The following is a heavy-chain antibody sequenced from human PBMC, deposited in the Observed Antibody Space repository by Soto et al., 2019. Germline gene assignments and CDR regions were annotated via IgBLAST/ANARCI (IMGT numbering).Heavy chain of an antibody. D-gene: IGHD5-12*01. V-gene: IGHV4-59*08. CDR1: GGSISSYY. CDR2: IYYSGST. Sequence: PSETLSLTCTVSGGSISSYYWSWIRQPPGKGLEWLGYIYYSGSTNYNPSLKSRVTISVDTSKNQFSLKLSSVTAADTAVYYCARLSPIPDDGYRTRALDYWGQGTLVTVSS. CDR3: ARLSPIPDDGYRTRALDY. J-gene: IGHJ4*02.